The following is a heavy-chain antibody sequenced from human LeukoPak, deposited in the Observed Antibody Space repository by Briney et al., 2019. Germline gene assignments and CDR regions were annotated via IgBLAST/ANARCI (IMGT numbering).Heavy chain of an antibody. CDR1: GGSISSYY. J-gene: IGHJ4*02. CDR2: IYTSGST. V-gene: IGHV4-4*07. D-gene: IGHD3-10*01. CDR3: ARGRGITMVRGVTNYFDC. Sequence: SETLSLTCTVSGGSISSYYWSWIRQPAGKGLEWIGRIYTSGSTNYNPSLKSRVTMSVDTSKNQFSLKLSSVTAADTAVYYCARGRGITMVRGVTNYFDCWGQGTLATVSS.